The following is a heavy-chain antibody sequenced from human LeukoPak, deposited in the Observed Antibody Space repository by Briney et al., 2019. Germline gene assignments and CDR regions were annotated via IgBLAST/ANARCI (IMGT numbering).Heavy chain of an antibody. Sequence: AGGSLRLSCAASGFTFSSYSMNWVRQAPGKGLEGVSSISSSSSYIYYADSVKGRFTISRDNAKNSLYLQMNSLRAEDTAVYYCARVSVLMVYAHYYYGMDVWGQGTTVTVSS. V-gene: IGHV3-21*01. CDR3: ARVSVLMVYAHYYYGMDV. D-gene: IGHD2-8*01. J-gene: IGHJ6*02. CDR1: GFTFSSYS. CDR2: ISSSSSYI.